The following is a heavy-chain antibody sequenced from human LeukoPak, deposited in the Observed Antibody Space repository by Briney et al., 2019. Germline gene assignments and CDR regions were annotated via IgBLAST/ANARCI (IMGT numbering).Heavy chain of an antibody. CDR2: IYTSGNT. CDR1: GGSIRRYY. CDR3: ARVDLRVAFFDY. J-gene: IGHJ4*02. Sequence: SSETLSLTCTVSGGSIRRYYWTWIRQPAGKGLEWIGRIYTSGNTGYNPSLKSRVTMSVDTSKNQFSLNLSSVTAADTAVYYCARVDLRVAFFDYWGQGTLVTVSS. D-gene: IGHD2-2*03. V-gene: IGHV4-4*07.